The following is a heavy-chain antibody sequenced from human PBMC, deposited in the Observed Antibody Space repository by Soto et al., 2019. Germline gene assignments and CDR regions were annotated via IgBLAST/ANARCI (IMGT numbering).Heavy chain of an antibody. CDR3: ARVGIAAAGSGEYGMDV. Sequence: VRLVQSGAELKKPGASVKVSCKASGSTFTGHYIHWVRQAPGQGLEWMGWINPNSGTTKYAQKFQGRVTLTRETSITTAYMELNSLKSDDTAVYYCARVGIAAAGSGEYGMDVWGQGTTVIVSS. D-gene: IGHD6-13*01. V-gene: IGHV1-2*02. CDR2: INPNSGTT. J-gene: IGHJ6*02. CDR1: GSTFTGHY.